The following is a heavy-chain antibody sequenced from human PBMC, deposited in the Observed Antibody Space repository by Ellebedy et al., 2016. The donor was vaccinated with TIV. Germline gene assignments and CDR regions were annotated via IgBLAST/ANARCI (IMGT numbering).Heavy chain of an antibody. V-gene: IGHV3-7*01. CDR3: ARKVSYGDYAVHVNSWFDS. Sequence: GESLKISCAASRFSFRSYWMSWVRQAPGKGLEWVANIYQDGSEKYYVDSVEGRFTISRDNANNILYLQMKSLRAEDTAVYYCARKVSYGDYAVHVNSWFDSWGQGTPVT. D-gene: IGHD4-17*01. CDR2: IYQDGSEK. J-gene: IGHJ5*01. CDR1: RFSFRSYW.